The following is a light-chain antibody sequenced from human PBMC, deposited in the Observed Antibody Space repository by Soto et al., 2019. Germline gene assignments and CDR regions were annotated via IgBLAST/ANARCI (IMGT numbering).Light chain of an antibody. CDR3: TSYTRDTALV. V-gene: IGLV2-14*01. J-gene: IGLJ1*01. CDR1: SSDVGTYNY. CDR2: EVS. Sequence: QSLLTQPASVSGSPGRSITISCTGTSSDVGTYNYVSWYQHHPGKAPKLIIYEVSNRPSGVSNRFSGSKSGSTASLTISGLQAEDEADYHCTSYTRDTALVFGTGTKVTVL.